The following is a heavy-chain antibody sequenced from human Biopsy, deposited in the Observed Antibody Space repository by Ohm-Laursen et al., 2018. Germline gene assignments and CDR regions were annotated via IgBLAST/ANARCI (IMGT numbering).Heavy chain of an antibody. D-gene: IGHD3-22*01. CDR2: IFYRGST. Sequence: SETLSLTCIVSGVSINGGRYYWNWIRHHPGKGLEWIGSIFYRGSTHYKPSLKSRVNISVDTSKNQFSLELNSVTAADTAVYYCARDYDTSSYYYVSWGQGTLVTVSS. CDR3: ARDYDTSSYYYVS. CDR1: GVSINGGRYY. V-gene: IGHV4-39*01. J-gene: IGHJ5*02.